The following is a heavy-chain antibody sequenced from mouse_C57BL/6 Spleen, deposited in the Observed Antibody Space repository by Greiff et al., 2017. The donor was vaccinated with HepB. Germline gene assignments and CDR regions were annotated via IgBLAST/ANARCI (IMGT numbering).Heavy chain of an antibody. Sequence: VHVKQSVAELVRPGASVKLSCTASGFNIKNTYMHWVKQRPEQGLEWIGRIDPANGNTKYAPKFQGKATITADTSSNTAYLQLSSLTSEDTAIYYCAPSSYYYGSSGGFAYWGQGTLVTVSA. D-gene: IGHD1-1*01. CDR1: GFNIKNTY. CDR3: APSSYYYGSSGGFAY. V-gene: IGHV14-3*01. CDR2: IDPANGNT. J-gene: IGHJ3*01.